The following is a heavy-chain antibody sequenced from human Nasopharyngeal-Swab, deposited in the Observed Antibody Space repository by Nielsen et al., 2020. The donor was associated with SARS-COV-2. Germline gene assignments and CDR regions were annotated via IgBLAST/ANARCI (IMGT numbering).Heavy chain of an antibody. Sequence: GESLKISCAASGFIFSASAIHWVRQASGKGPEWVGRIGDKDHNYATTYGASVQGRSTISRDDSKNTAFLQMDSLKTEDTALYYCTTDFYFDYWGQGTLVTVSS. V-gene: IGHV3-73*01. J-gene: IGHJ4*02. CDR3: TTDFYFDY. CDR1: GFIFSASA. CDR2: IGDKDHNYAT.